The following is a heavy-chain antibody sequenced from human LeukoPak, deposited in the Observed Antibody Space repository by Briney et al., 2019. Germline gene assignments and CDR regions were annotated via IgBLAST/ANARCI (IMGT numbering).Heavy chain of an antibody. CDR1: GFTFSSYG. J-gene: IGHJ4*02. D-gene: IGHD4-17*01. CDR3: AKKGDYGYYFDY. CDR2: ISYDGSNK. V-gene: IGHV3-30*18. Sequence: PGRSLRLSCAASGFTFSSYGMHWVRQAPGKGLEWVAVISYDGSNKYYADSVKGRFTISRDNSKNTLYLQMNSLRAEDTAVYYCAKKGDYGYYFDYWGQRTLVTVSS.